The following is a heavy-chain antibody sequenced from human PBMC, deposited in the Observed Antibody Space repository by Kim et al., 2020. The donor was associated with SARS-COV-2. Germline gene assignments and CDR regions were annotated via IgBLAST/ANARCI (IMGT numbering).Heavy chain of an antibody. J-gene: IGHJ4*02. D-gene: IGHD1-7*01. CDR2: IYYSGST. V-gene: IGHV4-31*03. Sequence: SETLSLTCTVSGGSISSGGYYWSWIRQHPGKGLEWIGYIYYSGSTYYNPSLKSRVTISVDTSKNQFSLKLSSVTAADTAVYYCAREPKLELNFDYWGQGTLVTVSS. CDR1: GGSISSGGYY. CDR3: AREPKLELNFDY.